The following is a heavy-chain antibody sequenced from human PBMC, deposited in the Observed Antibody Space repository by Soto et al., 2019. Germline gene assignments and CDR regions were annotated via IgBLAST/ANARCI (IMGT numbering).Heavy chain of an antibody. J-gene: IGHJ4*02. CDR2: IKSKTDGGTT. CDR3: TTEVVDPRLFFSDY. Sequence: PGGSLRLSCAASGFTFSNAWMSWVRQAPGKGLEWVGRIKSKTDGGTTDYAAPVKGRFTISRDDSKNTLYLQMNSLKTEDTAVYYCTTEVVDPRLFFSDYWGQGTLVTVSS. D-gene: IGHD3-22*01. CDR1: GFTFSNAW. V-gene: IGHV3-15*01.